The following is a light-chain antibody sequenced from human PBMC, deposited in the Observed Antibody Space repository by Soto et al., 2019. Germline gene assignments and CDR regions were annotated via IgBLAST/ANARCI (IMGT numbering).Light chain of an antibody. CDR2: DVS. J-gene: IGLJ1*01. CDR1: SSDVGSHDL. V-gene: IGLV2-14*02. CDR3: SSFTSTTTYV. Sequence: QSVLTQPASVSGSPGQSIAISCTGTSSDVGSHDLVSWYQQQSGKVPKPIIYDVSSRPSGVSNRFSGSKSGNTASLTISGLQAEDEADYYCSSFTSTTTYVFGTGTKLTVL.